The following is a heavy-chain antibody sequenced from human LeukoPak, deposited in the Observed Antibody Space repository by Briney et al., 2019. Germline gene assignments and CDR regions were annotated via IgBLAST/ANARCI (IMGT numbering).Heavy chain of an antibody. Sequence: SVKVSCKASGGTFSSYAISWVRQAPGQGLEWMGRIIPILGIANYAQKFQGRVTITADKSTSTAYMELSSLRSEDTAVYYCARVSSGSTFDYWGQGTLVTVSS. V-gene: IGHV1-69*04. J-gene: IGHJ4*02. CDR1: GGTFSSYA. CDR3: ARVSSGSTFDY. D-gene: IGHD1-26*01. CDR2: IIPILGIA.